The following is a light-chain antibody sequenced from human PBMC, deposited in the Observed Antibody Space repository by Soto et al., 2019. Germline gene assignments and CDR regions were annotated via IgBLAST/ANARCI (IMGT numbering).Light chain of an antibody. V-gene: IGKV1-9*01. CDR2: DAS. J-gene: IGKJ1*01. Sequence: DIQLTQSPSFLSASVGDRITITCRASQGISSYLAWYQQKPGKAPKPLIYDASSLEGGVPLRFSGAGSGTEFTLTISSLQPDDFATYYCQQYNTFSRTFGQGTKVDIK. CDR3: QQYNTFSRT. CDR1: QGISSY.